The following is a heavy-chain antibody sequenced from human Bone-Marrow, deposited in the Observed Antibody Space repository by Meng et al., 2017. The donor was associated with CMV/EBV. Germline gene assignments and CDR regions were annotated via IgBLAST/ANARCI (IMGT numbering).Heavy chain of an antibody. CDR1: GYSFTSYW. Sequence: KVSCKGSGYSFTSYWIGWVRQMPGKGLEWMGIIYPDDSDARYSPSFQGQVTISADKSISTAYLQWSSLKASDTAMYYCARLSESSSDYYFDYWGQGTLVTVSS. CDR3: ARLSESSSDYYFDY. D-gene: IGHD6-6*01. CDR2: IYPDDSDA. J-gene: IGHJ4*02. V-gene: IGHV5-51*01.